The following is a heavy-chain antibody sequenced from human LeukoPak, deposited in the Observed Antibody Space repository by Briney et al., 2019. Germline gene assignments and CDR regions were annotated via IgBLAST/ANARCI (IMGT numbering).Heavy chain of an antibody. CDR1: GGTFISYA. J-gene: IGHJ5*02. CDR3: ARAGMARINWFDP. CDR2: IIPIFGTA. Sequence: SVKVSCKASGGTFISYAISWVRQAPGQGLEWMGGIIPIFGTANYAQKFQGRVTITADESTSTAYMELSSLRSEDTAVYYCARAGMARINWFDPWGQGTLVTVSS. V-gene: IGHV1-69*13. D-gene: IGHD1-14*01.